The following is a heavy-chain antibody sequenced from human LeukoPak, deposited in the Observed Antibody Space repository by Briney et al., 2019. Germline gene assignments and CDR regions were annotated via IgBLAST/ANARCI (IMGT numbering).Heavy chain of an antibody. D-gene: IGHD5-18*01. CDR1: GFTFSSYN. CDR3: ARGQYRRDY. Sequence: GSLRLSCAASGFTFSSYNMNWVRQPPGKGLEWIAEINHGGGTYYNPSLKSRVTISVDTSKNQFSLKLSSVTAADTAVYYCARGQYRRDYWGQGTLVTVSS. CDR2: INHGGGT. J-gene: IGHJ4*02. V-gene: IGHV4-34*01.